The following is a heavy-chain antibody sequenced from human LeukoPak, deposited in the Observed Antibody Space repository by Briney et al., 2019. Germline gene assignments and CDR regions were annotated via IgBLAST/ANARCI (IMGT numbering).Heavy chain of an antibody. CDR3: ARDLVVWARGYSSSSRGHAFDI. CDR1: GGSISSGGYY. D-gene: IGHD6-6*01. J-gene: IGHJ3*02. CDR2: IYYSGST. Sequence: SETLSLTCTVSGGSISSGGYYWSWIRQPPGKGLEWIGYIYYSGSTNYNPSLKSRVTISVDTSKNQFSLKLSSVTAADTAVYYCARDLVVWARGYSSSSRGHAFDIWGQGTMVTVSS. V-gene: IGHV4-61*08.